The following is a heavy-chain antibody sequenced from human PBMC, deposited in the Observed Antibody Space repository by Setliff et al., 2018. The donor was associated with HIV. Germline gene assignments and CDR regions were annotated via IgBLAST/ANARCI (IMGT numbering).Heavy chain of an antibody. J-gene: IGHJ4*02. D-gene: IGHD2-2*01. V-gene: IGHV1-18*01. CDR3: ARPAATWDFDY. Sequence: GASVKVSCKPSGYTFTNYGITWVRQAPGHGLEWMGWIGAKNDNTNYARQFQGRVTMTTDTSTNTVYMELRSLTSDDTAVYYCARPAATWDFDYWGQGTLVTVSS. CDR1: GYTFTNYG. CDR2: IGAKNDNT.